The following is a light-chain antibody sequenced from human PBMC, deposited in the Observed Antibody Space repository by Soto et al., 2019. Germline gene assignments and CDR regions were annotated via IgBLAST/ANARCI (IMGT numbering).Light chain of an antibody. CDR3: QQYDHLPLT. CDR2: DAS. Sequence: LQMTQSPSSLSASAGDRVIITCQASQDISKYLNWYQQKAGKAPKLLIYDASNLETGVPSRFTGSGSGTEFTFTISSLQAEDIATYYCQQYDHLPLTFGGGTKVEIK. V-gene: IGKV1-33*01. CDR1: QDISKY. J-gene: IGKJ4*01.